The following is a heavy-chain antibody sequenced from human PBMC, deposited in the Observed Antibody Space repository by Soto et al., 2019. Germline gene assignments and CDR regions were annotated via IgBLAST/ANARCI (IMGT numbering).Heavy chain of an antibody. Sequence: QLQLQESGPGLVKPSETLSLTCTVSGGSISSSSYYWGWIRQPPGKGLEWIGSIYYSGSTYYNPSLKSRVTISVDTSKSQFSLKLSSVTAADTAVYYCARLRQGGDIVLMVYARLGEYYYYMDVWGKGTTVTVSS. CDR1: GGSISSSSYY. CDR2: IYYSGST. D-gene: IGHD2-8*01. V-gene: IGHV4-39*01. CDR3: ARLRQGGDIVLMVYARLGEYYYYMDV. J-gene: IGHJ6*03.